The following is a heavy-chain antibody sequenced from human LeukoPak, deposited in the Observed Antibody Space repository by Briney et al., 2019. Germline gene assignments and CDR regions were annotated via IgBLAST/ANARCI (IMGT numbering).Heavy chain of an antibody. CDR2: ISSSSTYI. J-gene: IGHJ4*02. V-gene: IGHV3-21*01. CDR1: GFTFSAYS. CDR3: ARENDYSSHLLDY. Sequence: PGGSLGLSCAASGFTFSAYSMNWVRQAPGKGLEWVSSISSSSTYIYYADSVKGRFTISRDNAKKSLYLQMNSLRAEDTAVYHCARENDYSSHLLDYWGQGTLVTVSS. D-gene: IGHD4-11*01.